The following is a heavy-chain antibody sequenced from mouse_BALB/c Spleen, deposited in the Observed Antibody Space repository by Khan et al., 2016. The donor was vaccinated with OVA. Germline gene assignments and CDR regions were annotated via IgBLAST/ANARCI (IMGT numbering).Heavy chain of an antibody. V-gene: IGHV2-6-7*01. CDR1: GFSLTGYG. CDR3: ARAYYGNYRGAMDY. CDR2: IWGDGST. J-gene: IGHJ4*01. Sequence: QVQLKQSGPGLVAPSQSLSITCTVSGFSLTGYGVNWVRQPPGKGLEWLGMIWGDGSTDYNSALKSRLSISKDNSKSQVFLKMNSLQTDDTARYXCARAYYGNYRGAMDYWGQGTSVTVSS. D-gene: IGHD2-10*01.